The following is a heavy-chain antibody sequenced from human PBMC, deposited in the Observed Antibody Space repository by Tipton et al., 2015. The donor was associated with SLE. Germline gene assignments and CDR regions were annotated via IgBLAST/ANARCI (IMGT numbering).Heavy chain of an antibody. CDR1: GGSISGGSYY. Sequence: TLSLTCTVSGGSISGGSYYWSWIRQPAGKGLEWIGYIYTSGSTNYNPSLKSRVTISVDTSKNQFSLKLSSVTAADTAVYYCATSHERHSSGCTFDYWGQGTLVTVSS. D-gene: IGHD6-19*01. CDR2: IYTSGST. V-gene: IGHV4-61*09. CDR3: ATSHERHSSGCTFDY. J-gene: IGHJ4*02.